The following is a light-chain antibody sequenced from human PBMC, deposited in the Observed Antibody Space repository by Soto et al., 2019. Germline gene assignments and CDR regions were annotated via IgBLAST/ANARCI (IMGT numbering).Light chain of an antibody. Sequence: QSVLTQPASVSGSPGQSITISCTGSSSDVATYHYVSWYQHHPGKAPKLMIYEVSNRPSGVSTRFSGSKSGDTASLTISNRQAEDEADYYCSSYRRSNTLVFGTGTKVTVL. CDR1: SSDVATYHY. CDR3: SSYRRSNTLV. J-gene: IGLJ1*01. CDR2: EVS. V-gene: IGLV2-14*01.